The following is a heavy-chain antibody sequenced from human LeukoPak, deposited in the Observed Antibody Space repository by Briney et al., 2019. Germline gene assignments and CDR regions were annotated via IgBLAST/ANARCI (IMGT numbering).Heavy chain of an antibody. CDR1: GGSFSGYY. CDR2: INHSGST. Sequence: SETLSLTCAVYGGSFSGYYWSWIRQPPGKGLEWIGEINHSGSTNYNPSLTSRVTISVDTSKNQFSLKLSSVTAADTAVYYCARGRIQLWYNWFDPWGQGTLVTVSS. J-gene: IGHJ5*02. CDR3: ARGRIQLWYNWFDP. V-gene: IGHV4-34*01. D-gene: IGHD5-18*01.